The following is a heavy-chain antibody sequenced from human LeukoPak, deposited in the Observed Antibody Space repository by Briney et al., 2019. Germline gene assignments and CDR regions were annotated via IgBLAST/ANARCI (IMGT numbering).Heavy chain of an antibody. V-gene: IGHV1-69*05. J-gene: IGHJ5*02. D-gene: IGHD1-7*01. CDR3: ARDNYAGANWFDP. Sequence: GASVKDSCKASGGTFSSYAISWVRQAPGQGLEWMGGIIPIFGTANYAQKFQGRVTITTDESTSTAYMELSSLRSEDTAVYYCARDNYAGANWFDPWGQGTLVTVSS. CDR2: IIPIFGTA. CDR1: GGTFSSYA.